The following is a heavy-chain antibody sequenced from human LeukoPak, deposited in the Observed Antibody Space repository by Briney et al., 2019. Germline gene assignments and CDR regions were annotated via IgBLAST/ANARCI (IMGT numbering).Heavy chain of an antibody. Sequence: RPGGSLRLSCAASGFTFIDYDMHWVRQVIGKGLEWVSAIGIRGDTHYSGSVKGRFTISRENAESSLYLQMNSLRAEDTAVYYCARGGIQVSGIDEFDYWGRGTLVTVSS. CDR3: ARGGIQVSGIDEFDY. J-gene: IGHJ4*02. CDR1: GFTFIDYD. D-gene: IGHD6-19*01. V-gene: IGHV3-13*01. CDR2: IGIRGDT.